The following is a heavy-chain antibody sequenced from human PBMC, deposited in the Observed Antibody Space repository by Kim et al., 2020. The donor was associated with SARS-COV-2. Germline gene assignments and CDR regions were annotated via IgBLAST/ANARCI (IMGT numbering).Heavy chain of an antibody. Sequence: GGSLRLSCAASGFTVSSNYMSWVRQAPGKGLEWVSVIYSGGSTYYADSVKGRFTISRDNSKNTLYLQMNSLRAEDTAVYYCARGLVRGVTLAGPYYDYFDYWGQGTLVTVSS. CDR2: IYSGGST. V-gene: IGHV3-53*01. CDR1: GFTVSSNY. D-gene: IGHD3-10*01. CDR3: ARGLVRGVTLAGPYYDYFDY. J-gene: IGHJ4*02.